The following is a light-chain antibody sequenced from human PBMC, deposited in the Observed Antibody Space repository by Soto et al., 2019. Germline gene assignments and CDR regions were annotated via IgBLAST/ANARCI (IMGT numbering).Light chain of an antibody. J-gene: IGLJ1*01. CDR2: DVI. Sequence: QSALTQPRSVSGSPGQSVTISCTGSSSDFGAYNYVSWYQQRPGKAPKLIIYDVIKRPSGVPDRCSGSKSGNTAALSISGLQAEDEADYYCCAYAGGNTLYIFGTGTKLTV. CDR1: SSDFGAYNY. V-gene: IGLV2-11*01. CDR3: CAYAGGNTLYI.